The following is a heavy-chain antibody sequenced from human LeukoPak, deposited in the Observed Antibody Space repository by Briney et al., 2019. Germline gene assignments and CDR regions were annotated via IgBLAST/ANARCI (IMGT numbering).Heavy chain of an antibody. CDR3: ASTYFGSGRFPLDY. D-gene: IGHD3-10*01. CDR2: IYYTGST. J-gene: IGHJ4*02. Sequence: AETLTLTCTVSGGSMFSYYWSWVRQSPGKGLEWIGYIYYTGSTNYNPSLKSRVTISIDMSRTQFSLKLRSVTAADTAVYYCASTYFGSGRFPLDYWGQGTLVTVSS. V-gene: IGHV4-59*01. CDR1: GGSMFSYY.